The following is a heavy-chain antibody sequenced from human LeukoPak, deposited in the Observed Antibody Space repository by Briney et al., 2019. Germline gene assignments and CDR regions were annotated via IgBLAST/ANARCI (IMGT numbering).Heavy chain of an antibody. CDR3: AKTPGDCTGGTCYSFDY. D-gene: IGHD2-15*01. Sequence: GGSLRLSCAASGFTFYTYALTWVRQAPGKGLEWVSSISGSGDNTYYADSVKGRFPVSRDNSKNTLYLQMNSLRAEDTAVYYCAKTPGDCTGGTCYSFDYWGQGSLVTVSS. CDR2: ISGSGDNT. J-gene: IGHJ4*02. V-gene: IGHV3-23*01. CDR1: GFTFYTYA.